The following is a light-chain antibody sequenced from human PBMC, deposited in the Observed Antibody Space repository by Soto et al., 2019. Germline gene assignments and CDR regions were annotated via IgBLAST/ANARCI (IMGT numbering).Light chain of an antibody. V-gene: IGKV1-33*01. CDR1: QDISKY. CDR3: QQYYNPTFP. J-gene: IGKJ3*01. CDR2: DAS. Sequence: GDRVSIPCQASQDISKYLKCYQHKPGTAPKLLIYDASNLETGVPSRFSGSGSGTDFTFTISSLQPEDIATYYCQQYYNPTFPFGPGTKVDIK.